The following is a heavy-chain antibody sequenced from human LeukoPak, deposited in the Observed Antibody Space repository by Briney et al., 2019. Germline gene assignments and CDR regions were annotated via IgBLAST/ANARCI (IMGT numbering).Heavy chain of an antibody. CDR3: ARDRSKVVVVAAIGY. V-gene: IGHV3-11*04. J-gene: IGHJ4*02. CDR2: ISSSGSTI. D-gene: IGHD2-15*01. Sequence: GGSLRLSCAASGFTFSSYWMSWIRQAPGKGLEWVSYISSSGSTIYYADSVKGRFTISRDNAKNSLYLQMNSLRAEDTAVYYCARDRSKVVVVAAIGYWGQGTLVTVSS. CDR1: GFTFSSYW.